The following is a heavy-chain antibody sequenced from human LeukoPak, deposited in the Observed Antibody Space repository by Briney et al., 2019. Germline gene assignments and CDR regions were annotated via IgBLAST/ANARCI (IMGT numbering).Heavy chain of an antibody. V-gene: IGHV4-38-2*02. J-gene: IGHJ4*02. CDR3: ARGPSGYHNT. CDR2: IYHSGST. D-gene: IGHD5-12*01. Sequence: PSETLSLTCTVSGYSISNGYYWGWIRQPPGKGLEWIGNIYHSGSTYYNPSLKSRVTISVDTSKNQFSLKLSSVTAADTAVYYCARGPSGYHNTGGQGTLVTVSS. CDR1: GYSISNGYY.